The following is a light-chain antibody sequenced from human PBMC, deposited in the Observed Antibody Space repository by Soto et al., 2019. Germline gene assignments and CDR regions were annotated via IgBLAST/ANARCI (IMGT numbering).Light chain of an antibody. J-gene: IGKJ4*01. CDR3: QQRSNWPLN. CDR2: DAS. CDR1: QSVSSY. Sequence: ETVLTQSPATLSLSPGERATLSCRASQSVSSYLAWYQQKPGQAPRLLISDASNRATGIPARFSGSGSGTDFTLTISSLEPEEFAVYYCQQRSNWPLNFGGGTKVESK. V-gene: IGKV3-11*01.